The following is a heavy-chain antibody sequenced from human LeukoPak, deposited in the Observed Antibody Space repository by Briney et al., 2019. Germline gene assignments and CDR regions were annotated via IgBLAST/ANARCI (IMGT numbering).Heavy chain of an antibody. D-gene: IGHD3-22*01. CDR1: GFTFSSYA. J-gene: IGHJ4*02. Sequence: PGGSLRLSCAASGFTFSSYAMSWVRQAPGKGLEWVSAISGSGGSTYYADSVKGRFTISRDNSKNTLYLQMNSLRAEDTAVYYCAKASTYYYGSSGYYHYWGQGTLVTVSS. CDR3: AKASTYYYGSSGYYHY. CDR2: ISGSGGST. V-gene: IGHV3-23*01.